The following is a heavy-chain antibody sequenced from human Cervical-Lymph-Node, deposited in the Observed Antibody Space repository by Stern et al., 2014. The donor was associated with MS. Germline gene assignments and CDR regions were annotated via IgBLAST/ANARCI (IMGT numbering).Heavy chain of an antibody. CDR1: GYTFTNYY. D-gene: IGHD6-19*01. Sequence: VQLVESVAEVKKPWASVKVSCKASGYTFTNYYIHWVRQAPGQGLELLGIINPSGGSTSYAQKFQGRVTMTRDTSTSTVYMELSSLRSEDTAVYYCAREVAGHRLGMMDVWGQGTTVTVSS. V-gene: IGHV1-46*01. CDR3: AREVAGHRLGMMDV. J-gene: IGHJ6*02. CDR2: INPSGGST.